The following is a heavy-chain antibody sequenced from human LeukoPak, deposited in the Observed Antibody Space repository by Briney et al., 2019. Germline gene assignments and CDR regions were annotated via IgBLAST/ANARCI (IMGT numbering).Heavy chain of an antibody. J-gene: IGHJ6*02. CDR1: GFTFSGYS. D-gene: IGHD3-9*01. V-gene: IGHV3-21*01. Sequence: GGSLRLSCAASGFTFSGYSMNWVRQAPGKGLEWVSSISSSSSYIYYADSVKGRFTISRDNAKNSLYLQMNSLRAEDTAVYYCAREWSDPPLRYFDWSPYDYYYGMDVWGQGTTVTVSS. CDR3: AREWSDPPLRYFDWSPYDYYYGMDV. CDR2: ISSSSSYI.